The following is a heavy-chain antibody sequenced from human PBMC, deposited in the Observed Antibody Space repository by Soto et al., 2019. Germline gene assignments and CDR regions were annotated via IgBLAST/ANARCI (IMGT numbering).Heavy chain of an antibody. D-gene: IGHD4-17*01. V-gene: IGHV1-8*01. CDR1: GYTFSSYD. CDR3: ARTDGDLDV. CDR2: MNPKSGHT. Sequence: QVQLVQSGAEVKKPGASVKVSCKASGYTFSSYDINWVRQATGQGLERMGWMNPKSGHTGSAQKFQGRVTMTRDTSISTAYMELSSLRSEDTAIYYCARTDGDLDVWGQGTTVTVSS. J-gene: IGHJ6*02.